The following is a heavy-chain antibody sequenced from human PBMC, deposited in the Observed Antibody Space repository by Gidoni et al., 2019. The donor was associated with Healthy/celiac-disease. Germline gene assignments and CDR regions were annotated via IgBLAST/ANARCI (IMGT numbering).Heavy chain of an antibody. Sequence: QLQLQESGPGLVKPSETLSLTCTVSGASISSSSYYWGWIRQPPGKGLEWIGSIYYSGSTYYNPSLKSRVTISVDTSKNQFSLKLSSVTAADTAVYYCARDSYGYDWYFDLWGRGTLVTVSS. CDR3: ARDSYGYDWYFDL. J-gene: IGHJ2*01. CDR2: IYYSGST. D-gene: IGHD5-18*01. CDR1: GASISSSSYY. V-gene: IGHV4-39*07.